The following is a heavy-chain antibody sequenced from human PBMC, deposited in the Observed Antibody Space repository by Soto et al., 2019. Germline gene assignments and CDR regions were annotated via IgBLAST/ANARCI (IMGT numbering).Heavy chain of an antibody. CDR1: GFTFSSYS. CDR3: ARDRTPQAWPNYYYYYGMDV. J-gene: IGHJ6*02. Sequence: GGSLRLSCAASGFTFSSYSMNWVRQAPGKGLEWVSYISSSSSTIYYADSVKGRFTISRDNAKNSLYLQMNSLRDEDTAVYYCARDRTPQAWPNYYYYYGMDVWGQGTTVTVSS. CDR2: ISSSSSTI. V-gene: IGHV3-48*02.